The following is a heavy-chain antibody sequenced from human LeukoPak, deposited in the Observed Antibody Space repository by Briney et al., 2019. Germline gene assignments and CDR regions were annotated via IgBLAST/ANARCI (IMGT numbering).Heavy chain of an antibody. CDR3: ARDLGGWYDY. J-gene: IGHJ4*02. V-gene: IGHV3-64*01. D-gene: IGHD6-19*01. CDR1: GFSFSSYA. CDR2: ISTDGGST. Sequence: GSLRLSCAASGFSFSSYAMHWVRPAPGKGLEYVSGISTDGGSTYYANSVKGRFTISRDNSKNTLYLQMGSLRDKDMVVYYCARDLGGWYDYWGQGTLVTVSS.